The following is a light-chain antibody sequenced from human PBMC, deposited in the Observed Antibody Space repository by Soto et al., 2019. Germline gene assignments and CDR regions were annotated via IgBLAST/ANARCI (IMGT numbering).Light chain of an antibody. J-gene: IGLJ1*01. CDR3: FSYTSSGTYV. Sequence: QSALTQPASLSGSPGQSITISCTGTISDVGNYKYVSWYQQHPGKAPKLMIYEVSNRPSGVSNRFSGSKSGNTASLTISGLQAEDETDYYCFSYTSSGTYVFGTGTKVTV. CDR1: ISDVGNYKY. V-gene: IGLV2-14*01. CDR2: EVS.